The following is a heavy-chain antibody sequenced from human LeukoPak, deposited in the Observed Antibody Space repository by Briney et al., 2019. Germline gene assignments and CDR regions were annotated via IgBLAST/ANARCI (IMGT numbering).Heavy chain of an antibody. V-gene: IGHV1-69*05. CDR2: IIPIFGTA. J-gene: IGHJ5*02. Sequence: ASVKVSCKASGGTFSSYAISWVRQAPGQGLEWMGGIIPIFGTANYAQKFQGRVTITTDESTSTAYMELSSLRSEDTAVYYCARSEIVVVPAALPDAFDPWGQGTLVTVSS. CDR3: ARSEIVVVPAALPDAFDP. D-gene: IGHD2-2*01. CDR1: GGTFSSYA.